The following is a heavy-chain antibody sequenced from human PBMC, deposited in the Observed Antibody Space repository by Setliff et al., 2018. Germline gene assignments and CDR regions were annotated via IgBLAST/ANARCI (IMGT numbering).Heavy chain of an antibody. J-gene: IGHJ4*02. CDR2: INHRGST. CDR1: GGSFSGYY. V-gene: IGHV4-34*01. CDR3: ARGRNIAARLLDS. D-gene: IGHD6-6*01. Sequence: SETLSLTCAVYGGSFSGYYWSWIRQPPGKGLEWVGEINHRGSTNYNPSLKSRVTISIDTSKDQFSLKLISMTAADTAVYYCARGRNIAARLLDSWGQGTLVTVSS.